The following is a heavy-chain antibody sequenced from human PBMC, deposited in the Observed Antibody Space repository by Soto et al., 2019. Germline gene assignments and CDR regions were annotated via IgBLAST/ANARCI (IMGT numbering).Heavy chain of an antibody. J-gene: IGHJ3*02. D-gene: IGHD6-6*01. Sequence: GGSLRLSCAASGFTFSSYGMHWVRQAPGKGLEWVAVIWYDGSNKYYADSVKGRFTISRDNSKNRLYLQMNSLRAEDTAVYYCAREALSYSSSPDDAFDIWGQGTMVTVSS. CDR1: GFTFSSYG. CDR3: AREALSYSSSPDDAFDI. CDR2: IWYDGSNK. V-gene: IGHV3-33*01.